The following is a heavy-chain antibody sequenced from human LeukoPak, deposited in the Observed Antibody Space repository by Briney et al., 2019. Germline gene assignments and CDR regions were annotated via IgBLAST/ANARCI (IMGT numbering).Heavy chain of an antibody. J-gene: IGHJ4*02. D-gene: IGHD2-2*01. Sequence: SETVSLTCTVSGGSISSYYWSWIRQPAGKGLEWIGRIYTSGSTNYNPSLKSRVTISADMSKNQFSLKLTSVTAADTAVYFCARGSSSNLFDYWGQGTLVTVSS. V-gene: IGHV4-4*07. CDR3: ARGSSSNLFDY. CDR2: IYTSGST. CDR1: GGSISSYY.